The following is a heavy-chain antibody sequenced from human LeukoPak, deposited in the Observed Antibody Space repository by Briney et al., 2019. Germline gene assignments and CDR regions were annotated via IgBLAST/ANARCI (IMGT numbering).Heavy chain of an antibody. V-gene: IGHV3-7*01. CDR3: ARDWEGNLDY. Sequence: GGSLRLFCAASGFTFSNYWMAWVRQAPGKGLEWVANIKQDESDKNYVDSVKGRFTISRDNAKNSLYLQMNSLRAEDTAVYYCARDWEGNLDYWGQGTLVTVSS. D-gene: IGHD4-23*01. CDR2: IKQDESDK. J-gene: IGHJ4*02. CDR1: GFTFSNYW.